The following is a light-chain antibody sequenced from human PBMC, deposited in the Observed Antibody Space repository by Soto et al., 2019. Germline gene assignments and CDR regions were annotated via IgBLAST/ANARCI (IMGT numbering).Light chain of an antibody. J-gene: IGLJ1*01. Sequence: QSVLTQPPSASGTPGQRVTISCSGSGSNIGSNTVNWYQQLPGTAPRLLIFSNDLRPSGVPDRFSGSKSGTSASLAISGVQSEDEADYYCAAWDDSLNGYVFGTGTKLTVL. CDR3: AAWDDSLNGYV. V-gene: IGLV1-44*01. CDR1: GSNIGSNT. CDR2: SND.